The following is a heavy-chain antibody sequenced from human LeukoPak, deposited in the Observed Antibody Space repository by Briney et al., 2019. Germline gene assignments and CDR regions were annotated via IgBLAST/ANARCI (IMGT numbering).Heavy chain of an antibody. CDR3: ARSSLYSSRWFFDY. CDR2: IYYSGST. Sequence: SETLSLTCTVSGGSISSGDYYWSWIRQPPGKGLVWIGYIYYSGSTCYNPSLKSRVTLSVDTSKNQFSLKLSSVTAADTAVYYCARSSLYSSRWFFDYWGQGTLVTVSS. D-gene: IGHD6-13*01. V-gene: IGHV4-30-4*08. CDR1: GGSISSGDYY. J-gene: IGHJ4*02.